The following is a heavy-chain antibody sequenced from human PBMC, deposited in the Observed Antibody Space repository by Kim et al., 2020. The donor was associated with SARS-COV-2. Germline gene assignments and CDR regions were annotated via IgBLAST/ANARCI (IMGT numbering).Heavy chain of an antibody. J-gene: IGHJ6*02. V-gene: IGHV3-74*01. D-gene: IGHD3-10*01. CDR1: EFTFSSYW. CDR2: INSDGSST. CDR3: ARASMVRGVSYYYGMDV. Sequence: GGSLRLSCAASEFTFSSYWMHWVRQAPGKGLVWVSRINSDGSSTSYADSVKGRFTISRDNAKNTLYLQMNSLRAEDTAVYYCARASMVRGVSYYYGMDVWGQGTTVTVSS.